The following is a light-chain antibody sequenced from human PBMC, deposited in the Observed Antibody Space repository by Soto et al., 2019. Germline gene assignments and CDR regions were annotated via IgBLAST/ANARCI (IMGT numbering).Light chain of an antibody. Sequence: QSALTQPASVSGSPGQSIAISCTGTSSDVGGYDQVSWYQQHPGKVPKLMIYAVSNRPSGVSDRFSGSQSGNTASLTISGLQVEDEADYYCSSYTGSGTFFGGGTKLTVL. V-gene: IGLV2-14*01. J-gene: IGLJ2*01. CDR2: AVS. CDR3: SSYTGSGTF. CDR1: SSDVGGYDQ.